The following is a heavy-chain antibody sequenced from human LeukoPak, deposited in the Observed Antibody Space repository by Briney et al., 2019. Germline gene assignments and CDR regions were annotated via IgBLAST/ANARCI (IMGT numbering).Heavy chain of an antibody. Sequence: GGSLRLSCAASGFTFSSYSMNWVRQAPGKGLEWVSSISSSSSYIYYAASVKGRSTISRGNAKNSLYLQMNSLRAEDTAVYYCASTKYSSGWYELERIIDYCGQGTLVTVSS. CDR3: ASTKYSSGWYELERIIDY. CDR2: ISSSSSYI. V-gene: IGHV3-21*01. J-gene: IGHJ4*02. D-gene: IGHD6-19*01. CDR1: GFTFSSYS.